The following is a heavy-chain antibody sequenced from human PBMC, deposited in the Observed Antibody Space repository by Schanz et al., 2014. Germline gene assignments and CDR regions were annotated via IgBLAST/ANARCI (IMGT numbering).Heavy chain of an antibody. CDR3: ATMWGYCTATACQILEVLDV. CDR2: ISPYTGNT. D-gene: IGHD2-8*02. V-gene: IGHV1-18*01. J-gene: IGHJ3*01. CDR1: GYNINSND. Sequence: QVHLVQSGAEVKKPGASVKVSCKASGYNINSNDVTWVRQAPGQGLEWVGWISPYTGNTHYFDKMEGRVTMTTDTSTSTAYMELRSLRSDDTAMYYCATMWGYCTATACQILEVLDVWGQGTMVTVSS.